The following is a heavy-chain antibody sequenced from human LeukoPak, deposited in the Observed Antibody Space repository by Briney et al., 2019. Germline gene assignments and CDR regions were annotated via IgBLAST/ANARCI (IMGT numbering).Heavy chain of an antibody. CDR3: ARRGYSGYADPFDY. Sequence: GGSLRLSCAASGFTFDDYGMSWVRQAPGKGLEWVSGINWNGGSTGYADSVKGRFTISRDNAKNSLHLQMNSLRAEDTALYYCARRGYSGYADPFDYWGQGTLVTVSS. D-gene: IGHD5-12*01. CDR1: GFTFDDYG. J-gene: IGHJ4*02. V-gene: IGHV3-20*04. CDR2: INWNGGST.